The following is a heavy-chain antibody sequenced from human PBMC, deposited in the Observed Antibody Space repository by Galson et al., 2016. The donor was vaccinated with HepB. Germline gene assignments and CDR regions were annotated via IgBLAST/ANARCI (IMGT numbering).Heavy chain of an antibody. D-gene: IGHD4-17*01. CDR3: AKVISVTRDYWYGMYG. J-gene: IGHJ6*04. V-gene: IGHV3-23*01. CDR2: ISGSGDRT. Sequence: SLRLSCAASGFSFSTYPMIWVRQAPGKGLEGVSSISGSGDRTYYADSVKGRFTISRDNAKNMLYLQMDNLGVEDTAVFYCAKVISVTRDYWYGMYGWGRGTTVTV. CDR1: GFSFSTYP.